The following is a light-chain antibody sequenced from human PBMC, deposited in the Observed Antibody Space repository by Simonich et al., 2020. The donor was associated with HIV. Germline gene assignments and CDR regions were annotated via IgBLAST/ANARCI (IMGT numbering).Light chain of an antibody. V-gene: IGLV5-45*01. CDR1: SGINVGTYR. CDR2: YKSDSDK. Sequence: QAVLTQPAPLSASPGASASLTCTLRSGINVGTYRIYWYQQKPGSPPQYLLRYKSDSDKKQGSGVPSRFSGSKDASANAGILLIAGLQSEDEADYYCMIWHSSAWVFGGGTKLTVL. CDR3: MIWHSSAWV. J-gene: IGLJ3*02.